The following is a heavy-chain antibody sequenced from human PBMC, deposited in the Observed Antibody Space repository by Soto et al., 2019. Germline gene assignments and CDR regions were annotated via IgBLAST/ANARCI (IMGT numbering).Heavy chain of an antibody. V-gene: IGHV3-53*01. CDR2: IYTGGTT. D-gene: IGHD5-12*01. J-gene: IGHJ4*02. CDR1: GFTVSSSNY. Sequence: EVQLVESGGGLIQPGGSLRLSCVVSGFTVSSSNYMSWVRQAPGKGLEWVSVIYTGGTTYYADSVKGRFTISRDNSKNTLYLQMNSRRAEDTAVYYCNGYGYWGQGTLVTVSS. CDR3: NGYGY.